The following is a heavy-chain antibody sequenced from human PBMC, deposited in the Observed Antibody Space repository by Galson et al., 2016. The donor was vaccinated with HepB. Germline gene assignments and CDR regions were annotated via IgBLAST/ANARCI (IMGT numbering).Heavy chain of an antibody. CDR1: RFIFSDYA. J-gene: IGHJ4*02. D-gene: IGHD2-21*01. CDR2: ISNSDATT. Sequence: SLRLSCAASRFIFSDYAMGWVRQAPGKGLQWVSGISNSDATTYYADSVKGRFTISRDNSKNTLYLQMNSLRAEDTAVYYCAKFPVGIVNSFTDYWGQGTLVTVSA. V-gene: IGHV3-23*01. CDR3: AKFPVGIVNSFTDY.